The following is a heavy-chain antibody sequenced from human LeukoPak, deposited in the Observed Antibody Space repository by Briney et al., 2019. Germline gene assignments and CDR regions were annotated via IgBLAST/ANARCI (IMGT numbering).Heavy chain of an antibody. Sequence: GGSLRLSCAASGFTFSSYGMHWVRQAPGKGLEWVAVISYDGSNKYYADSVKGRFTISRDNSKNTLYLQMNSLRAEDTAVYYRAKDPRGYSYGGIDYWGQGTLVTVSS. CDR3: AKDPRGYSYGGIDY. J-gene: IGHJ4*02. D-gene: IGHD5-18*01. V-gene: IGHV3-30*18. CDR2: ISYDGSNK. CDR1: GFTFSSYG.